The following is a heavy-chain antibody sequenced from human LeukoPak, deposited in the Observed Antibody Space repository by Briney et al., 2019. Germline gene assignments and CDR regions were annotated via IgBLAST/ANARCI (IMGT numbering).Heavy chain of an antibody. CDR1: GFNFRNAW. D-gene: IGHD6-13*01. V-gene: IGHV4-34*01. CDR3: ARVRVAAAGRYYYYGMDV. Sequence: GSLRLSCTASGFNFRNAWMCWVRQAPGKGLEWIGEINHSGSTNYNPSLKSRVTISVDTSKNQFSLKLSSVTAADTAVYYCARVRVAAAGRYYYYGMDVWGQGTTVTVSS. CDR2: INHSGST. J-gene: IGHJ6*02.